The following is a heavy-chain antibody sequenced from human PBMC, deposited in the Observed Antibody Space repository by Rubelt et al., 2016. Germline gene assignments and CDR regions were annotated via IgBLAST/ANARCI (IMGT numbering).Heavy chain of an antibody. D-gene: IGHD1-26*01. Sequence: VSCKASGYTFTGYYIHWVRQAPGQGLEWMGWINPNSGGANYAQKFQGRVTMTRDTSISTAYVELSSLRSDDTAVYYCARHVGATFWFDPWGQGTLVTVSS. CDR1: GYTFTGYY. V-gene: IGHV1-2*02. CDR2: INPNSGGA. CDR3: ARHVGATFWFDP. J-gene: IGHJ5*02.